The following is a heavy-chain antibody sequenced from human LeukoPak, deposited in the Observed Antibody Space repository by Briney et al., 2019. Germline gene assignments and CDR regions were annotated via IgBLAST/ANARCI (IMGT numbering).Heavy chain of an antibody. Sequence: IXXKXXGXSFXSYWIGWVRPLPGKGLEWMGIIYPGDSDTRYSPSFQGQVTISADKSISTAYLQWSSLKASDTAMYYCARLLGGSRRPFDYWGQGTLVTVSS. J-gene: IGHJ4*02. D-gene: IGHD1-26*01. V-gene: IGHV5-51*01. CDR2: IYPGDSDT. CDR3: ARLLGGSRRPFDY. CDR1: GXSFXSYW.